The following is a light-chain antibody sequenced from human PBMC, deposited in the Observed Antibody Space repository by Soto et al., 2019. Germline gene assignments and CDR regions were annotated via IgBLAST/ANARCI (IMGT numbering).Light chain of an antibody. V-gene: IGKV3-11*01. CDR2: DAS. CDR3: QQRSNWPPT. CDR1: PRVSGY. Sequence: EILMTQSPATLSVSPGESATLSCRASPRVSGYLAWYQQKPGQAPRLLIYDASNRATGIPARFSGSGSGTDFTLTISSLEPEDFAVYYCQQRSNWPPTFGQGTKVDIK. J-gene: IGKJ1*01.